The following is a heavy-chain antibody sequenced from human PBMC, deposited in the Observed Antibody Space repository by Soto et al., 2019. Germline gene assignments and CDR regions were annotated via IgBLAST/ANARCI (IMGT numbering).Heavy chain of an antibody. J-gene: IGHJ5*02. CDR3: ARGPDVLRFLLDPSP. D-gene: IGHD3-3*01. V-gene: IGHV4-34*01. CDR2: INHSGST. CDR1: GGSFSGYY. Sequence: SETLSLTCAVYGGSFSGYYWSWIRQPPGKGLEWIGEINHSGSTNYNPSLKSRVTISVDTSKNQFSLKLSSVTAADTAVYYCARGPDVLRFLLDPSPWGQGTLVTVSS.